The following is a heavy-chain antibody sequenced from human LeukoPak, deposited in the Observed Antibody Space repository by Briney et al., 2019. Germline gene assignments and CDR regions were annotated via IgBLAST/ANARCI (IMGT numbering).Heavy chain of an antibody. V-gene: IGHV1-69*05. D-gene: IGHD2-2*01. CDR3: ARVQRYCSSTSCHYYFDY. J-gene: IGHJ4*02. CDR1: GGTFSSYA. Sequence: ASVKASCKASGGTFSSYAISWVRQAPGQGLEWMGGIIPIFGTANYAQKFQGRVTITTDESTSTAYMELSSLRSEDTAVYYCARVQRYCSSTSCHYYFDYWGQGTLVTVSS. CDR2: IIPIFGTA.